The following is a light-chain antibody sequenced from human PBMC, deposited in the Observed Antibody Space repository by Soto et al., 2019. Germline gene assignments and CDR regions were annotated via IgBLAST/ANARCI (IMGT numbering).Light chain of an antibody. V-gene: IGLV4-60*02. Sequence: QLVLTQSSSASASLGSSVKLTCTLSSGHSSYIIAWHQQQPGKAPRYLMKLEGSGSYNKGSGVPDRFSGSNSGADRYLTISNPQFEDEADYYCETWDSSTQVVFGGGTKLTVL. CDR2: LEGSGSY. CDR1: SGHSSYI. CDR3: ETWDSSTQVV. J-gene: IGLJ2*01.